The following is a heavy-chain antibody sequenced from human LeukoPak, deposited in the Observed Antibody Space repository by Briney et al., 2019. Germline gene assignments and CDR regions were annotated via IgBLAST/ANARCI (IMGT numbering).Heavy chain of an antibody. CDR3: ARGSPRQQTYRHYYYMVV. CDR1: GGSFSGYY. D-gene: IGHD2-2*02. CDR2: INHSGST. Sequence: SETLSLTCALYGGSFSGYYWSWIRQPPGKGLEWIGEINHSGSTNYNPSLKSRVTISVDTSKNQFSLKLSSVTAADTAVYYCARGSPRQQTYRHYYYMVVWGKGTTVTVSS. V-gene: IGHV4-34*01. J-gene: IGHJ6*03.